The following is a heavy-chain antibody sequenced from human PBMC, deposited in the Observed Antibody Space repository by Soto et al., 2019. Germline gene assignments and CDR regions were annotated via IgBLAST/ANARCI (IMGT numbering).Heavy chain of an antibody. D-gene: IGHD6-6*01. CDR1: GFTFSSSA. V-gene: IGHV3-23*01. J-gene: IGHJ4*02. CDR2: ISGSGGST. CDR3: AKVKSYSSSSDPANDY. Sequence: GGSLRLSCAASGFTFSSSAMGWFRQAPGKGREWVSAISGSGGSTYYADSVKGRFTISRDNSKNTLYLQMNSLRAEDTAVYYCAKVKSYSSSSDPANDYWGQGNLVTVSS.